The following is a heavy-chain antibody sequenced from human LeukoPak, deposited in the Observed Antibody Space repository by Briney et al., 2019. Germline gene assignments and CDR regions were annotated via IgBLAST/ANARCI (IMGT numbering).Heavy chain of an antibody. CDR1: GYSFTSHW. Sequence: GESLKISCRGSGYSFTSHWIGWVRQMPGKGLEGMAIIYAGDSGTSISPSFQGQVTISADKSISTAYLQWSSLKASDTAIYYCTRHIAAAGPDYWGQGTLVTVSS. D-gene: IGHD6-13*01. CDR3: TRHIAAAGPDY. CDR2: IYAGDSGT. V-gene: IGHV5-51*01. J-gene: IGHJ4*02.